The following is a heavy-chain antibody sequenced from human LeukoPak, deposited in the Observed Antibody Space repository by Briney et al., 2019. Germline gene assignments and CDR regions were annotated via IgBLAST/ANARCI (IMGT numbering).Heavy chain of an antibody. CDR3: ARVPSDIVVVVAARGRSDFDY. CDR2: ISSSGSTI. Sequence: GGSLRLSCAASGFTFSSYEMNWVRQAPGKGLEWVSYISSSGSTIYYADSVKGRFTISRDNAKNSLYPQMNSLRAEDTAVYYCARVPSDIVVVVAARGRSDFDYWGQGTLVTVSS. D-gene: IGHD2-15*01. CDR1: GFTFSSYE. V-gene: IGHV3-48*03. J-gene: IGHJ4*02.